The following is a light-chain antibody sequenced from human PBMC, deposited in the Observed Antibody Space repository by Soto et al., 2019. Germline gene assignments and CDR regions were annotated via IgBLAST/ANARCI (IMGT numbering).Light chain of an antibody. CDR3: SSYTSSCTLVV. V-gene: IGLV2-14*01. J-gene: IGLJ2*01. CDR2: DVS. Sequence: QSALTQPASVSGSPGQSITISCTGTSSDVGGYNYVSWYQQHPGKAPKLMIYDVSNRPSGVSNRFSGSKSGNTASLTISGLQAEDEADYYWSSYTSSCTLVVFGGGTKLTVL. CDR1: SSDVGGYNY.